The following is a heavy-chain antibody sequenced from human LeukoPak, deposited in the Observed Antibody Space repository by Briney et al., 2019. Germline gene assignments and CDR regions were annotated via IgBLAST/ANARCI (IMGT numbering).Heavy chain of an antibody. CDR1: GGTFSSYT. Sequence: ASAKVSCKASGGTFSSYTIIWVRQAPGQGLEWMGGIIPIFGTADYAQKFQGRVTITADESTRTVYMEMSSLRSEDTAMYYCARSGVEMAAVTDWFDPWGQGTLVTVSS. J-gene: IGHJ5*02. V-gene: IGHV1-69*13. D-gene: IGHD5-24*01. CDR2: IIPIFGTA. CDR3: ARSGVEMAAVTDWFDP.